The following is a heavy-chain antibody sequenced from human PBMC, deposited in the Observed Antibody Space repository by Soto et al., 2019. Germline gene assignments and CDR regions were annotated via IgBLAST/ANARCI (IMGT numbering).Heavy chain of an antibody. D-gene: IGHD6-19*01. Sequence: QVTLKESGPVLVKPTETLTLRCTVSGLSITDSEMGVSWIRQPPGQPLVWLAHIDSSGEKSYRTFLKSRLAISKDTSKSQIVLTMTNMDPADTATYYCARRHLAVAVSPWFDPWGQGIPVTVSS. J-gene: IGHJ5*02. CDR1: GLSITDSEMG. CDR2: IDSSGEK. CDR3: ARRHLAVAVSPWFDP. V-gene: IGHV2-26*01.